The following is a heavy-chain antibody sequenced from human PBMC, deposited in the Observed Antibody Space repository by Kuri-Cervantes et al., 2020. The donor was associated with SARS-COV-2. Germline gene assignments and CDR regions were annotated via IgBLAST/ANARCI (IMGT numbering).Heavy chain of an antibody. V-gene: IGHV1-8*02. CDR1: GYTFTDYA. D-gene: IGHD3-9*01. CDR2: MNPNSGNT. Sequence: ASVKVSCKASGYTFTDYAIHWVRQAPGQGLEWMGWMNPNSGNTGYAQKFQGRVTMTRNTSISTAYMELSSLRSEDTAVYYCASGYILTGYYMAHYYYYGMDVWGQGTTVTVSS. J-gene: IGHJ6*02. CDR3: ASGYILTGYYMAHYYYYGMDV.